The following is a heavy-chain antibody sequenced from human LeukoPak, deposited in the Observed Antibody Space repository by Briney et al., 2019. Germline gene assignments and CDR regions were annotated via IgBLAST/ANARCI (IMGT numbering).Heavy chain of an antibody. CDR3: ARANFYGSGTYYNPSFFDS. CDR1: GYTFTSLY. D-gene: IGHD3-10*01. V-gene: IGHV1-46*03. CDR2: VNPSGGAT. J-gene: IGHJ4*02. Sequence: ASVTVSCKASGYTFTSLYLHWVRQAPGQGLEWMGIVNPSGGATNYAQKLQGRVTMTRDTSTSTVYMELSSLRSEDTAVYYCARANFYGSGTYYNPSFFDSWGQGTLVTVSS.